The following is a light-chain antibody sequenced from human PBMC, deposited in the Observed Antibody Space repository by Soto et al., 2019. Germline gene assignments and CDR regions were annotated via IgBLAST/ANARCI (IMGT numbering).Light chain of an antibody. CDR3: QQYGSSPPRT. CDR2: GAS. V-gene: IGKV3-20*01. Sequence: VLTLSPATLSLSPGERATLSCRASQSVSNDFLAWYQQKPGQAPRLLIYGASTRATDVPDRFSGSGSGADFTLSISRLEPEDFAVYYCQQYGSSPPRTFGQGTKVDIK. J-gene: IGKJ1*01. CDR1: QSVSNDF.